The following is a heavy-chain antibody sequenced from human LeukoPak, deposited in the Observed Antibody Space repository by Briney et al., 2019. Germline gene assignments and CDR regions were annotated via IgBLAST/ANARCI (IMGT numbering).Heavy chain of an antibody. CDR3: AKAKDTPMISPFDY. CDR2: ISGSGGST. Sequence: GGSLRLSCAASGFTFSSYAMSWVRQAPGKGLEWVSAISGSGGSTYYADSVKGRFTISRDNAKNSLYLQMKSLRAEDMALYYCAKAKDTPMISPFDYWGQGTLVTVSS. V-gene: IGHV3-23*01. D-gene: IGHD5-18*01. CDR1: GFTFSSYA. J-gene: IGHJ4*02.